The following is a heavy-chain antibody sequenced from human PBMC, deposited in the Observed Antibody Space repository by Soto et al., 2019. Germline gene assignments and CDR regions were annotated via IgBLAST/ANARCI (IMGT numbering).Heavy chain of an antibody. J-gene: IGHJ4*02. D-gene: IGHD2-15*01. CDR3: ARESRYCSGGSCYFLPGIDY. Sequence: SVKVSCTASGYTFTSYDINCVRPATGQGLEWMGGIIPIFGTANYAQKFQGRVTITADESTSTAYMELSSLRSEDTAVYYCARESRYCSGGSCYFLPGIDYWGQGTLVTVSS. CDR1: GYTFTSYD. V-gene: IGHV1-69*13. CDR2: IIPIFGTA.